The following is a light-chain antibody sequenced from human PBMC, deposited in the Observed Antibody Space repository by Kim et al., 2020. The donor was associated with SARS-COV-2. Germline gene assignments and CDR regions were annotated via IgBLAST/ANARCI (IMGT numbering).Light chain of an antibody. V-gene: IGKV3-15*01. CDR1: NSVNSSY. J-gene: IGKJ1*01. CDR3: QQYNNWPPVM. Sequence: ERATLACSASNSVNSSYLSGYHQKPGRAPRSLLHGASSRTTGGPARFSGSGSGTEFSLTITSLQSEDFAVYYCQQYNNWPPVMFGQGTKVDIK. CDR2: GAS.